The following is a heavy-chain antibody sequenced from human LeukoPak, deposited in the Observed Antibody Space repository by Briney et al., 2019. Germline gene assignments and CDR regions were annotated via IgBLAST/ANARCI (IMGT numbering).Heavy chain of an antibody. CDR2: ISGRSSHV. CDR3: GRAFPPLRTSSAGDL. Sequence: GGSLRLSCSASGFSFSDYDMNWVRQAPGKGLEWVSAISGRSSHVYYGESVKGRFAISRDNAKNSLYLQLDSLGVEDTAVYYCGRAFPPLRTSSAGDLWGQGTLVTVSS. D-gene: IGHD3-16*01. J-gene: IGHJ1*01. V-gene: IGHV3-21*01. CDR1: GFSFSDYD.